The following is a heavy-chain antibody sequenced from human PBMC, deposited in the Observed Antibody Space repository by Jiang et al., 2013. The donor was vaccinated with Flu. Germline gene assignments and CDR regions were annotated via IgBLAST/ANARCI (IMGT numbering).Heavy chain of an antibody. J-gene: IGHJ5*02. CDR2: IYYNGIT. CDR1: GDSISSGSHY. CDR3: TRHDQSRVGAENWFGP. Sequence: LLKPSETLSLTCTVSGDSISSGSHYWGWIRQPPGKGLEWVGSIYYNGITYYNPSLKSRVAISIDTSTNEFSLKLTSVTAADTAVYYCTRHDQSRVGAENWFGPWGQGTLVTVSS. V-gene: IGHV4-39*01. D-gene: IGHD1-26*01.